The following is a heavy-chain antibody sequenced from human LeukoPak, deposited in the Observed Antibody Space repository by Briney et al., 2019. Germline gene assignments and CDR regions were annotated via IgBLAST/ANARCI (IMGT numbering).Heavy chain of an antibody. V-gene: IGHV3-30*02. Sequence: PGGSLRLSCAASGFTFSSSGMHWVRQAPGRGLEWVAFIQHDGTKTYYADSVKGRFTISRDNSKNTLYLQMNSLRAEDTAVYYCAKDSRRYYGSGSYYNVWGQGTLVTVSS. J-gene: IGHJ4*02. CDR1: GFTFSSSG. CDR2: IQHDGTKT. CDR3: AKDSRRYYGSGSYYNV. D-gene: IGHD3-10*01.